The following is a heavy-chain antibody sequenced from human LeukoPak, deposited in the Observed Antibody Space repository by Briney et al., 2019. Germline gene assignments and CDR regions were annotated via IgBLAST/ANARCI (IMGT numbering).Heavy chain of an antibody. CDR3: AREDSTVTTD. V-gene: IGHV4-61*02. D-gene: IGHD4-11*01. Sequence: KSSETLSLTCTVSGGSISSSSYYWSWIRQPAGKGLEWIGRIYTSGSTNYNPSLKSRVTMSVDTSKDQFSLKLSSVTAADTAVYYCAREDSTVTTDWGQGTLVTVSS. CDR1: GGSISSSSYY. J-gene: IGHJ4*02. CDR2: IYTSGST.